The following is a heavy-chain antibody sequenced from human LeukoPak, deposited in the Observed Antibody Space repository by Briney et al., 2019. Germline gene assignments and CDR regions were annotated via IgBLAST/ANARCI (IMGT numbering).Heavy chain of an antibody. CDR2: IYTSGST. Sequence: KPSETLSLTCTVSGGSISSGSYYWSWIRPPAGKGLEWIGRIYTSGSTNYNPSLKSRVTISVDTSKNQFSLKLSSVTAADTAVYYCARAAYSHDAFDIWGQGTMVTVSS. V-gene: IGHV4-61*02. J-gene: IGHJ3*02. CDR1: GGSISSGSYY. D-gene: IGHD6-13*01. CDR3: ARAAYSHDAFDI.